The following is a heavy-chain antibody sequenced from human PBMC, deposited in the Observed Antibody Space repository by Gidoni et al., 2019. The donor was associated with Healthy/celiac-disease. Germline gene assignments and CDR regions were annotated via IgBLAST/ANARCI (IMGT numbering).Heavy chain of an antibody. V-gene: IGHV1-69*01. D-gene: IGHD5-18*01. CDR3: ARDQGTDTAMVTTGGFEY. CDR2: IIPIFGTA. CDR1: AGTFSSYA. Sequence: QVQLVQSGAEVKKPGSSVTVSCKASAGTFSSYAISWVRQAPGQGLEWMGGIIPIFGTANYAQKFQGRVTITADESTSTAYMELSSLRSEDTAVYYCARDQGTDTAMVTTGGFEYWGQGTLVTVSS. J-gene: IGHJ4*02.